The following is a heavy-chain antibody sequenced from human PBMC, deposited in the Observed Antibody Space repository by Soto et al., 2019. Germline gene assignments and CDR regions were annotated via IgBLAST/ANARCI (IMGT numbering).Heavy chain of an antibody. CDR3: ARARSWSFDY. V-gene: IGHV3-53*01. D-gene: IGHD6-13*01. J-gene: IGHJ4*02. CDR2: IYSGGST. CDR1: GFTVSSNY. Sequence: GGSLRLSCAASGFTVSSNYMSWVRQAPGKGLEWVSVIYSGGSTYYADSVKGRFTISRDNSKNTLYLQMNSLRAEYTAVYYCARARSWSFDYWGQGTLVTVSS.